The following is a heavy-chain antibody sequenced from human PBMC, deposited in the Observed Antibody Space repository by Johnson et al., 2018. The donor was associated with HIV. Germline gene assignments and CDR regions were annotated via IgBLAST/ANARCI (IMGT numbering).Heavy chain of an antibody. CDR3: AIIPPGGAGKGADAFDI. CDR2: ISYDGSNK. J-gene: IGHJ3*02. CDR1: GFTFSNYP. V-gene: IGHV3-30-3*01. Sequence: QVQLVESGGGVVQPGGSLRLSCAASGFTFSNYPMHWVRQAPGKGLEWVAVISYDGSNKYYADSVKGRFTISRDNSKNTLYLQMNSLRAEDTAVYYCAIIPPGGAGKGADAFDIWGQGTMVTVSS. D-gene: IGHD1-26*01.